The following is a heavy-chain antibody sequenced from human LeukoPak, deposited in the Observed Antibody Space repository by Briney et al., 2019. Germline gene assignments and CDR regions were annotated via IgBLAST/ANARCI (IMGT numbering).Heavy chain of an antibody. Sequence: QPGRSLRLSCAASGFTFSSYGMPWVRQAPGKGLEWVAVIWYDGSNKCYADSVKGRFTISRDNSKNTLYLQMNSLRAEDTAVYYCARGNYYDSSGYWRWFDPWGQGTLVTVSS. J-gene: IGHJ5*02. D-gene: IGHD3-22*01. CDR3: ARGNYYDSSGYWRWFDP. CDR2: IWYDGSNK. V-gene: IGHV3-33*01. CDR1: GFTFSSYG.